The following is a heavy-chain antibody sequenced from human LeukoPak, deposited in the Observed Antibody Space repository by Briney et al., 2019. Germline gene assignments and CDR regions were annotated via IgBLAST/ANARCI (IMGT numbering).Heavy chain of an antibody. V-gene: IGHV3-48*04. D-gene: IGHD3-10*02. CDR2: LTTKSYSI. Sequence: GGSLRLSCAASGFTFNSYSMNWVRQAPGKGLEWLSYLTTKSYSIYYADSVKGRFTISRDNAKNSLYLQMNSLRAEDTAVYYCAELGITMIGGVWGKGTTVTISS. CDR3: AELGITMIGGV. CDR1: GFTFNSYS. J-gene: IGHJ6*03.